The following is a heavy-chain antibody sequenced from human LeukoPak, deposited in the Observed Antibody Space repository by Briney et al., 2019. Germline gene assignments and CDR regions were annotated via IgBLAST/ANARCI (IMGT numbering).Heavy chain of an antibody. J-gene: IGHJ4*02. Sequence: GESLKISCNGSGYRFATYWIGWVRPTPGKGLEWMGDIYPDDSDTRYSPSFQGQVTISDDKSISTAYLQWSSLKASDTAMYYCARGGSYPGDYWGQGTLVTVSS. CDR1: GYRFATYW. CDR2: IYPDDSDT. CDR3: ARGGSYPGDY. V-gene: IGHV5-51*01. D-gene: IGHD1-26*01.